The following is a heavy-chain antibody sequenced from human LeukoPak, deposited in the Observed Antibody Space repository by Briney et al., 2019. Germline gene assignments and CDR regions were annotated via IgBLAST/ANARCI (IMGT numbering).Heavy chain of an antibody. D-gene: IGHD1-1*01. CDR3: AKGMTLNWNVDAFDI. V-gene: IGHV3-30*02. Sequence: PGGSLRLSCAASGFTFSNYGMHWVRQAPGKGLEWVAFIQYDGSNKYYADSVKGRFIISRDNSKNTLYLQMNSLRAEDTAVYYCAKGMTLNWNVDAFDIWGQGTKVTVSS. CDR1: GFTFSNYG. CDR2: IQYDGSNK. J-gene: IGHJ3*02.